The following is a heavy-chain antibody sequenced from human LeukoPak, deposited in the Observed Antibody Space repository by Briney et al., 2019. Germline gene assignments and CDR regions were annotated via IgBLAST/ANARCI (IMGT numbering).Heavy chain of an antibody. CDR3: ATSSTSWLDAFDI. V-gene: IGHV4-31*03. CDR1: GGSISSGGYY. CDR2: IYYSGST. D-gene: IGHD2-2*01. J-gene: IGHJ3*02. Sequence: SETLSLTCTVSGGSISSGGYYWSWIRQHPGKGLEWIGYIYYSGSTYSTPSLKSRVTISVDTSKNQFSLKLSSVTAADTAVYYCATSSTSWLDAFDIWGQGTMVTVSS.